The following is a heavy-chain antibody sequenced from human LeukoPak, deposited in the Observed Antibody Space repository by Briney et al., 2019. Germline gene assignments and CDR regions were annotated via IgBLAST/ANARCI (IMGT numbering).Heavy chain of an antibody. CDR1: GFTFSGYW. CDR2: IPSDGVLT. J-gene: IGHJ4*02. CDR3: VRRDSSGWYEY. V-gene: IGHV3-64D*06. D-gene: IGHD6-19*01. Sequence: GGSLRLSCAASGFTFSGYWMHWVRQAPGKGLEYVSGIPSDGVLTNYAGSVKGRFTISRDNPKNTVYLQMSNLRAEDTALYYCVRRDSSGWYEYWGQGTLVIVSS.